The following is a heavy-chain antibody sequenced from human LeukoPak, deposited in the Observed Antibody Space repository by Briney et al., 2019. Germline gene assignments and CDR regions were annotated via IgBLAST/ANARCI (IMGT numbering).Heavy chain of an antibody. D-gene: IGHD6-19*01. CDR2: INPKSGAT. CDR3: ARDGVAGTYYFDY. V-gene: IGHV1-2*02. Sequence: ASVKVSCKASGYTFTGYYIFWVRQAPGQGLEWMGWINPKSGATNNAQRFQGRVTMTRDTSINTAYMELSRLTSDDTAVYFCARDGVAGTYYFDYWGQGTLVSVSS. J-gene: IGHJ4*02. CDR1: GYTFTGYY.